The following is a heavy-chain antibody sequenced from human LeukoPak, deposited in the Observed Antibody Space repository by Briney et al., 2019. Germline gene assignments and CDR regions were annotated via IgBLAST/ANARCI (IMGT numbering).Heavy chain of an antibody. CDR1: GFTFSSYA. CDR2: ISGSGDYT. CDR3: GKKIGPLDS. Sequence: GGSLRLSCAASGFTFSSYAMTWVRQAPGKGLEWVSTISGSGDYTYYADSVKGRFTISRDNSKNTLYLQMNSLSAEDTAVYYCGKKIGPLDSWGQGTLVTASS. J-gene: IGHJ5*01. V-gene: IGHV3-23*01.